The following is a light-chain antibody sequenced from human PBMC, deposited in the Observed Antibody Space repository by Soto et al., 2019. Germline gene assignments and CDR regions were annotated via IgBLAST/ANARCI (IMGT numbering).Light chain of an antibody. CDR2: DAS. CDR1: QSVSSY. V-gene: IGKV3-11*01. Sequence: EIVLTQSPATLSLSPGERATLSCRASQSVSSYLAWYQQKPGQAPRLLIYDASNRATGIPARFSGSGSGTDFTLTISSLEPEDFAVYYCHQRSNWPSYSFGQGTKLEIK. J-gene: IGKJ2*01. CDR3: HQRSNWPSYS.